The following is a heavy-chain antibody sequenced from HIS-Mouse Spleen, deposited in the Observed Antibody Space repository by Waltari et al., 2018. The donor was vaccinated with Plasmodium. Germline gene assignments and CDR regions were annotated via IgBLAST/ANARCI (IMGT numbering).Heavy chain of an antibody. CDR2: INHSGST. CDR3: ARGKYCSSTSCLYFDY. D-gene: IGHD2-2*01. CDR1: GGSFSGYS. V-gene: IGHV4-34*01. J-gene: IGHJ4*02. Sequence: QVQLQQWGAGLLKPSETLSLTCAVYGGSFSGYSWRWIRQPPGKGLEWTGEINHSGSTNYNPSLKSRVTISVDTSKNQFSLKLSSVAAADTAVYYCARGKYCSSTSCLYFDYWGQGTLVTVSS.